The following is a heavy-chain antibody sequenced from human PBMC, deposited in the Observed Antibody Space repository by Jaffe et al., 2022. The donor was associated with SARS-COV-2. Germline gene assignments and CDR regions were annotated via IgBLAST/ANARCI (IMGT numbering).Heavy chain of an antibody. CDR2: ISSNGGST. V-gene: IGHV3-64D*09. CDR1: GFTFSSYA. D-gene: IGHD3-9*01. CDR3: VKGGGYFDWLPPIEL. Sequence: EVQLVESGGGLVQPGGSLRLSCSASGFTFSSYAMHWVRQAPGKGLEYVSAISSNGGSTYYADSVKGRFTISRDNSKNTLYLQMSSLRAEDTAVYYCVKGGGYFDWLPPIELWGQGTLVTVSS. J-gene: IGHJ4*02.